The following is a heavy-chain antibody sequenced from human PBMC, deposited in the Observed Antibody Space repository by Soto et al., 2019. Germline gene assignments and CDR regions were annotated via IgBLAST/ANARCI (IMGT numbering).Heavy chain of an antibody. D-gene: IGHD3-22*01. CDR3: ARDRTYYYHSSGYPRRGAFDI. Sequence: QVQLQESGPGLVKPSQTLSLTCTVSGGSISSGGYYWSWIRQHPGKGLEWIGYIYYSGSTYYNPSLKSRVTISVDTSKNQFSLKLSSVTAADTAVYYCARDRTYYYHSSGYPRRGAFDIWGQGTMVTVSS. J-gene: IGHJ3*02. CDR2: IYYSGST. CDR1: GGSISSGGYY. V-gene: IGHV4-31*03.